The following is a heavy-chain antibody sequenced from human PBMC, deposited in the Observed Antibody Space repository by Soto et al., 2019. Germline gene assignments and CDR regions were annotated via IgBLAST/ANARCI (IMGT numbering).Heavy chain of an antibody. CDR2: IIPVFGTA. CDR1: GGTFSRYA. J-gene: IGHJ6*02. V-gene: IGHV1-69*01. D-gene: IGHD3-10*01. CDR3: ARAITMVRGRYGMDV. Sequence: QVQLVQSGAEVKKPGSSVKVSCKASGGTFSRYAINWLRQAPGQGLEWMGGIIPVFGTANYAQKFQGRVTITADESTSTAYMELSSLRSEDTAVYYCARAITMVRGRYGMDVWGQGTTVTVSS.